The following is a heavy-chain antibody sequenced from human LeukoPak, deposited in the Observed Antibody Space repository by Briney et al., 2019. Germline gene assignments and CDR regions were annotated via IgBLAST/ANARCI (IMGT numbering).Heavy chain of an antibody. J-gene: IGHJ5*01. D-gene: IGHD6-19*01. CDR3: ARDLGTSGWYTFDF. Sequence: SQTLSLTCAISGDSVSSKNGAWNWIRQSPSRGLEWLGRTYYRSKWYDEYADSVKGRVTISPDTSKNQFSLHVYSVTPEDTAVYYCARDLGTSGWYTFDFWGQGTLVTVSS. V-gene: IGHV6-1*01. CDR2: TYYRSKWYD. CDR1: GDSVSSKNGA.